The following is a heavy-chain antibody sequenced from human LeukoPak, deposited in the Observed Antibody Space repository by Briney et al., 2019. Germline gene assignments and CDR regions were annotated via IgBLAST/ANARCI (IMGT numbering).Heavy chain of an antibody. CDR3: ARDLGGDWAPDY. CDR2: IWYDGSLK. V-gene: IGHV3-33*01. D-gene: IGHD2-21*02. CDR1: GFTFSSCG. J-gene: IGHJ4*02. Sequence: GGSLRLSCAASGFTFSSCGMHWVRQAPGKGLEWVAVIWYDGSLKYYADSVKGRFTISRDNSKNTLYLQMNSLRAEDTALYYCARDLGGDWAPDYWGQGTLVTVSS.